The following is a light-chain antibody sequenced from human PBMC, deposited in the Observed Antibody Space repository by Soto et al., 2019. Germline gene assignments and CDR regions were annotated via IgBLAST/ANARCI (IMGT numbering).Light chain of an antibody. V-gene: IGKV3-15*01. CDR3: QQYRRWPRT. J-gene: IGKJ1*01. CDR2: AAS. Sequence: EIVMTQSPATLSVSPGERATVSCRASQSVSSDLAWYQQKPGQTPSLLIYAASTRATGIPARFSGSGSGTEFTLTISSLQSEDFAVYYCQQYRRWPRTFGQGTKVAI. CDR1: QSVSSD.